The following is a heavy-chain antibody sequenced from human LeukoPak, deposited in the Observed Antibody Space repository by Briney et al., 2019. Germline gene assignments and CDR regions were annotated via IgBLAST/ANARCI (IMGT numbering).Heavy chain of an antibody. CDR3: ARDPDYYGSGSPTLNWFDP. J-gene: IGHJ5*02. CDR2: INPNSGGT. CDR1: GYTFTGYY. V-gene: IGHV1-2*02. D-gene: IGHD3-10*01. Sequence: ASVKVSCKASGYTFTGYYMHWVRQAPGQGLEWMGWINPNSGGTNYAQKFQGRVTMTRDTSISTAYMELRSLRSDDTAVYYCARDPDYYGSGSPTLNWFDPWGQGTLVTVSS.